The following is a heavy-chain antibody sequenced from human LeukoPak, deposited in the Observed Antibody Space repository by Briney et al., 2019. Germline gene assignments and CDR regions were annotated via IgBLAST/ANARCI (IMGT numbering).Heavy chain of an antibody. CDR1: GGSISSYY. CDR2: IHYSGST. V-gene: IGHV4-59*08. Sequence: SETLSLTCTVSGGSISSYYWSWIRQPPGKGLEWIGYIHYSGSTNYNPSLKSRVTISVDTSKNQFSLNLSSVTAADTAVYYCARGATCTRHFDSWGQGTLVTVSS. D-gene: IGHD1-1*01. CDR3: ARGATCTRHFDS. J-gene: IGHJ4*02.